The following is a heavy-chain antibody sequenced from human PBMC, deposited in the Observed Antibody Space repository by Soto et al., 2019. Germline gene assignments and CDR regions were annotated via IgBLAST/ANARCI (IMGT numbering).Heavy chain of an antibody. J-gene: IGHJ4*02. V-gene: IGHV3-33*01. CDR2: IWYDGSNK. CDR3: ARGYGDYGLDY. D-gene: IGHD4-17*01. Sequence: QVQLVESGGGVVQPGRSLRLSCAASGFTFSSYGMHWVRQAPGKGLEWVAVIWYDGSNKYYADSVKGRFTISRDNSKNTLYLQMNSLRPEDTAVYYCARGYGDYGLDYWGQGTLVTVSS. CDR1: GFTFSSYG.